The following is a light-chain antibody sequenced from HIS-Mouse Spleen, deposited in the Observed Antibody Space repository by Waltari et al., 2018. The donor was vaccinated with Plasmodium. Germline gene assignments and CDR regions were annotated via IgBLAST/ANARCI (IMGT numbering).Light chain of an antibody. CDR2: GKN. CDR3: NSRDSSGNHWV. J-gene: IGLJ3*02. Sequence: SSELTQDPAVSVALGQTVRITCQGASLRSSYASWYHQKPGQAPVLVIYGKNNRPSGIPDRFSGSSSGNTASLTMTGAQAEDEADYYCNSRDSSGNHWVFGGGTKLTVL. CDR1: SLRSSY. V-gene: IGLV3-19*01.